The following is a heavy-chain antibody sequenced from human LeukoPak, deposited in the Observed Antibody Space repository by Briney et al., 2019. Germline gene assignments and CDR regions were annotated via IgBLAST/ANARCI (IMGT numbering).Heavy chain of an antibody. J-gene: IGHJ5*02. CDR1: GFNFSGSA. D-gene: IGHD3-22*01. V-gene: IGHV3-73*01. CDR3: ARARSPSSGYLLRDHNWFDP. Sequence: GGSLRLSCAASGFNFSGSAMHWVRQASGKGLEWVGRIRSKANNYATAYAASVKGRFTISRDDSRNTAYLQMNSLKTEDTAVYYCARARSPSSGYLLRDHNWFDPWGQGTLVTVSS. CDR2: IRSKANNYAT.